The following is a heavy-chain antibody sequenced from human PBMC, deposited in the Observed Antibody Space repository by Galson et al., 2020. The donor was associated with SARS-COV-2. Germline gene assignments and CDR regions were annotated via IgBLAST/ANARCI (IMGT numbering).Heavy chain of an antibody. CDR3: ARDYGGYPGS. D-gene: IGHD4-17*01. J-gene: IGHJ5*02. V-gene: IGHV3-48*04. Sequence: GESLKISCAASGFTFSSYSMNWVRQAPGKGLEWVSYISSSSSTIYYADSGKGRFTISRDNAKNSLYLQMNSLRAEDTAVYYCARDYGGYPGSWGQGTLVTVSS. CDR1: GFTFSSYS. CDR2: ISSSSSTI.